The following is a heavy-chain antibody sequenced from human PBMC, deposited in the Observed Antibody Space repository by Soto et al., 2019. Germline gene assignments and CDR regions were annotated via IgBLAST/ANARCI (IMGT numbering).Heavy chain of an antibody. J-gene: IGHJ4*02. V-gene: IGHV3-23*01. CDR1: GFTFSSYA. D-gene: IGHD6-13*01. CDR2: ISGSGGST. Sequence: LRLSCAASGFTFSSYAMSWVRQAPGKGLEWVSAISGSGGSTYYADSVKGRFTISRDNSKNTLYLQMNSLRAEDTAVYYCAKDVGSSSWYPGYCGQRTLVTVSS. CDR3: AKDVGSSSWYPGY.